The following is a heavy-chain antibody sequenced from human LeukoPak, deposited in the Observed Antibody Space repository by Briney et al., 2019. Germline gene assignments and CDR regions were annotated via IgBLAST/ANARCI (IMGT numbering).Heavy chain of an antibody. CDR3: ARAVVLRYLDWLSPNWFDP. J-gene: IGHJ5*02. CDR2: IYYSGST. Sequence: PSETLSLTCTVSGGSISSYYWSWIRQPPGKGLEWIGYIYYSGSTNYNPSLKSRVTISVDTPKNQFSLKLSSVTAADTAVYYCARAVVLRYLDWLSPNWFDPWGQGTLVTVSS. D-gene: IGHD3-9*01. V-gene: IGHV4-59*01. CDR1: GGSISSYY.